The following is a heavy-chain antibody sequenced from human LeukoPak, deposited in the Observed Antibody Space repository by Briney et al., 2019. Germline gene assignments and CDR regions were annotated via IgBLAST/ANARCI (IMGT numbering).Heavy chain of an antibody. V-gene: IGHV4-39*01. CDR3: ARHVTEYSSSWYPNWFDP. CDR1: GGSISSSSYY. CDR2: IYYSGST. Sequence: SETLSLTCTVSGGSISSSSYYWGWIRQPPGKGLEWIGSIYYSGSTYYNPSLKSRVTISVATSKNQFSLKLSSVTAADTAVYYCARHVTEYSSSWYPNWFDPWGQGTLVTVSS. D-gene: IGHD6-13*01. J-gene: IGHJ5*02.